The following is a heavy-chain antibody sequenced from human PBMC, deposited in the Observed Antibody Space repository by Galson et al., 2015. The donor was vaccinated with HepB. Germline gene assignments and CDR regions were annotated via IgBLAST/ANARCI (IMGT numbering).Heavy chain of an antibody. CDR1: GVSISNYY. D-gene: IGHD6-19*01. Sequence: SLTCTVSGVSISNYYWSWIRQPPGKGLEWIGYIYYSGNTSYNPSLKSRVTISVDTSKNQFSLKLRSVTAADTAVYYRARAPRSSGRPDAFDIWGQGTMVTVSS. J-gene: IGHJ3*02. CDR2: IYYSGNT. CDR3: ARAPRSSGRPDAFDI. V-gene: IGHV4-59*01.